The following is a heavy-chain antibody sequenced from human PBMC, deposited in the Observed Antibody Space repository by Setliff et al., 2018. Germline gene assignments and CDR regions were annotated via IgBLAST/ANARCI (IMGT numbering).Heavy chain of an antibody. V-gene: IGHV4-61*10. J-gene: IGHJ4*01. CDR3: RFWSGYYKNDY. CDR1: GGSISSGSYY. CDR2: IYHSGRT. D-gene: IGHD3-3*01. Sequence: PSETLSLTCTVSGGSISSGSYYWSWIRQPAGKGLEWIGYIYHSGRTYNSPSLQSRVTISLDTSKNQFSLKLTSVTAADTAIYYCRFWSGYYKNDYWGQGTLVTVSS.